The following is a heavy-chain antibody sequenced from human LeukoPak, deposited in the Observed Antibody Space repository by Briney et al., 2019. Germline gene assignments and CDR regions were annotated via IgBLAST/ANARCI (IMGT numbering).Heavy chain of an antibody. J-gene: IGHJ3*02. CDR1: GGSISSYY. CDR2: IYYSGST. D-gene: IGHD3-10*01. Sequence: SETLSLTCTVSGGSISSYYWSWIRQPPGKGLKWIGYIYYSGSTNYNPSLKSRVTISVDTSKNQFSLKLSSVTAADTAVYYCARVAAGGVTMVRGVTEYDAFDIWGQGTMVTVSS. V-gene: IGHV4-59*01. CDR3: ARVAAGGVTMVRGVTEYDAFDI.